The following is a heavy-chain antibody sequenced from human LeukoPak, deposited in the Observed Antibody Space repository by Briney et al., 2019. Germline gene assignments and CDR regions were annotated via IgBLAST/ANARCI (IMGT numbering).Heavy chain of an antibody. J-gene: IGHJ5*02. CDR1: GFTFSDYY. D-gene: IGHD6-6*01. CDR2: ISSSGSTI. CDR3: ARDRDSSSSYNWFDP. V-gene: IGHV3-11*01. Sequence: GGSLRLSCAASGFTFSDYYMSWIRQAPEKGLEWVSYISSSGSTIYYADSVKGRFTISRDNAKNSLYLQMNSLRAEDTAVYYCARDRDSSSSYNWFDPWGQGTLVTVSS.